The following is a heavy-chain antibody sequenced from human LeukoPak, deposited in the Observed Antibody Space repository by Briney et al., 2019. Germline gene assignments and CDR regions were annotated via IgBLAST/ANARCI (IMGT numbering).Heavy chain of an antibody. CDR3: ARHAYCGGDCFGGAFEI. CDR2: VYYSGST. J-gene: IGHJ3*02. Sequence: PSETLSLTCAASGGSISYYYWSWIRQPPGKGLEWIGYVYYSGSTSYNPSPKSRGTTSLDTTKHQFPLKLNYGTAADTAVYYCARHAYCGGDCFGGAFEIRGQGRMVTDCS. V-gene: IGHV4-59*08. CDR1: GGSISYYY. D-gene: IGHD2-21*02.